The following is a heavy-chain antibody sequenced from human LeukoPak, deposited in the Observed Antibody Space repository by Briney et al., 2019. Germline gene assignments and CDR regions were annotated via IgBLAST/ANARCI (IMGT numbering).Heavy chain of an antibody. J-gene: IGHJ4*02. CDR3: ARHRSSWLIDY. D-gene: IGHD6-6*01. Sequence: GGSLRLSCAASGFTFSSYAMSWVRQAPGKGLEWVSAISGSGGSTYYADSVRGRFTISRDNSKNTLYLQMNSLRAEDTAVYYCARHRSSWLIDYWGQGTLVTVSP. CDR2: ISGSGGST. CDR1: GFTFSSYA. V-gene: IGHV3-23*01.